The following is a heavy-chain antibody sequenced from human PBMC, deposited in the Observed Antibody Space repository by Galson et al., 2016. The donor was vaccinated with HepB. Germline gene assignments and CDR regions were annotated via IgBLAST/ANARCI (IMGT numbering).Heavy chain of an antibody. CDR2: INTDGGTT. Sequence: SLRLSCAASGFTFSNYWMHWVRQAPGKGLMWVSRINTDGGTTNYADSVKGRFTISRDNATNTLFLQMNSLRADDTAVYYCFADLRCSSPSCSPRWFDPWGQGTQVTVSS. J-gene: IGHJ5*02. V-gene: IGHV3-74*01. D-gene: IGHD2-2*01. CDR1: GFTFSNYW. CDR3: FADLRCSSPSCSPRWFDP.